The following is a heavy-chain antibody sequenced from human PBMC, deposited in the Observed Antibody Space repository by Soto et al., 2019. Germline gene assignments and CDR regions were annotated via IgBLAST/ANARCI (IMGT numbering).Heavy chain of an antibody. Sequence: PXGSLRLSCAASGFRFSDYAMSWVRQAPGKGLECVSVISGSGDIIYYADSVKGRFTISRDNSKNTLYLRMNSLTVEDTAVYYCTKDLYVQPPSGWFDPWGQGTLVTVPS. V-gene: IGHV3-23*01. CDR3: TKDLYVQPPSGWFDP. D-gene: IGHD1-26*01. CDR1: GFRFSDYA. CDR2: ISGSGDII. J-gene: IGHJ5*02.